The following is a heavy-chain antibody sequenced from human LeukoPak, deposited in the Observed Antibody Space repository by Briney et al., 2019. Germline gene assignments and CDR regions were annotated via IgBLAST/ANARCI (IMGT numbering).Heavy chain of an antibody. J-gene: IGHJ6*02. V-gene: IGHV3-30*18. CDR1: EFTFKSYG. CDR2: ISYDGSDK. CDR3: AKDRTYYFGSGYMDV. D-gene: IGHD3-10*01. Sequence: GGSLRLSCSASEFTFKSYGMHWVRQAPGKGLEWVAVISYDGSDKYYADSVKGRFTISRDNSKNTLYLELNSLRAEDTAVYYCAKDRTYYFGSGYMDVWGQGTTVTVSS.